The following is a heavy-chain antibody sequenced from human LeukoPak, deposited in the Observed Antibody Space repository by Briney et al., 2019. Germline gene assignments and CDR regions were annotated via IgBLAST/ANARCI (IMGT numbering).Heavy chain of an antibody. J-gene: IGHJ4*02. CDR3: ARDYGGKFDY. D-gene: IGHD4-23*01. CDR1: VGSISGYY. Sequence: PSETLSLTCSVSVGSISGYYWSWIRQPPGKGLEWIGYIHYSGSTNYNSSLKSRLTISVDTSKNQFSLKLSSVTAADTAVYYCARDYGGKFDYWGRGTLVTVSS. CDR2: IHYSGST. V-gene: IGHV4-59*12.